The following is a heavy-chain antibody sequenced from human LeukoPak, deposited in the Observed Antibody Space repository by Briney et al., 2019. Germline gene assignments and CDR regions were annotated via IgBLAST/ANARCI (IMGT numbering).Heavy chain of an antibody. CDR3: TTRRYFDWLGFDY. CDR2: IKSKTDGGTT. CDR1: GFSFSSDW. J-gene: IGHJ4*02. V-gene: IGHV3-15*01. Sequence: GGSLRLSCAASGFSFSSDWMSWVRQAPGKGLEWVGRIKSKTDGGTTDYAAPVKGRFTISSDDSKNTLYLQMNSMKTEDTAVYYCTTRRYFDWLGFDYWGQGTLVTVSS. D-gene: IGHD3-9*01.